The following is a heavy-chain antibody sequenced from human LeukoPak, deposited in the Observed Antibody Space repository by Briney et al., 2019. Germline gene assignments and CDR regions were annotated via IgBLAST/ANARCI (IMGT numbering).Heavy chain of an antibody. CDR1: GFTFSSYW. J-gene: IGHJ6*03. CDR2: MKQDGSEK. V-gene: IGHV3-7*01. D-gene: IGHD6-13*01. Sequence: GGSLRLSCAASGFTFSSYWMSWVRQAPGKGLEWVANMKQDGSEKYYVDSVKGRFTISRDNAKNSLYLQMNSLRAEDTAVYYCARLGSSSWIYYYYYMDVWGKGTTVTISS. CDR3: ARLGSSSWIYYYYYMDV.